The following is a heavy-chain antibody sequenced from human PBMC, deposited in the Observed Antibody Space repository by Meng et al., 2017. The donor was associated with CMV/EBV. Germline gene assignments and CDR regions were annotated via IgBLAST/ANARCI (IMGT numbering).Heavy chain of an antibody. CDR1: GYTFTSYG. CDR3: ARDVRCAAAGLRTFDY. J-gene: IGHJ4*02. V-gene: IGHV1-18*01. Sequence: ASVKVSCKASGYTFTSYGISWVRQAPGQGLEWMGWISAYNGNTNYAQKLQGRVTMTTDTSTSTAYMELRSLRSDDTAVYYCARDVRCAAAGLRTFDYWGQRTLVTVSS. CDR2: ISAYNGNT. D-gene: IGHD6-13*01.